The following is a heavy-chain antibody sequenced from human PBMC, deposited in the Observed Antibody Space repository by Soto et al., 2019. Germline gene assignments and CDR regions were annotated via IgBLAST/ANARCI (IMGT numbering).Heavy chain of an antibody. Sequence: TLSLTCTVSGGSISSGGYYWTWIRQHPGRGLEWIGYIYHSGGTYYNPSLQSRVTISVDTSKSQFSLKLSSVTAADTAVYYCAKREGLGSDYYYCAMDVWGQGTTVTVSS. CDR2: IYHSGGT. CDR3: AKREGLGSDYYYCAMDV. J-gene: IGHJ6*02. D-gene: IGHD3-9*01. CDR1: GGSISSGGYY. V-gene: IGHV4-31*03.